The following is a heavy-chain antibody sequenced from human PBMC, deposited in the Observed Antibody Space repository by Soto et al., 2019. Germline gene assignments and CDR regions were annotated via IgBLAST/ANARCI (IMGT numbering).Heavy chain of an antibody. CDR3: ARDKYRLQLGGNYYYVWDV. CDR2: SMPVFPTP. V-gene: IGHV1-69*12. D-gene: IGHD1-1*01. Sequence: QVQLVQSGAEVKKPGSSVKVSCKASGGTFSTSAISWVRQAPGQGLEWVGGSMPVFPTPDYAQNFQGRVTITADESTTTAYLEMTSLRADDTAVYYCARDKYRLQLGGNYYYVWDVWGQGTAITVSS. J-gene: IGHJ6*02. CDR1: GGTFSTSA.